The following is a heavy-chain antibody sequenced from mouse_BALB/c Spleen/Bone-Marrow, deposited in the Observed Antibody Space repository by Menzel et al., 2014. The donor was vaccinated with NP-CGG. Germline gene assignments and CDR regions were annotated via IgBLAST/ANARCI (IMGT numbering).Heavy chain of an antibody. CDR2: INVNGDTT. D-gene: IGHD2-4*01. J-gene: IGHJ3*01. Sequence: EVKLMESGGGLVQPGGSLKPSCAASGFTFSNYGMSWVRQTPDKRLEMIATINVNGDTTYHPDSVKGRFTISRDNVQNTLYLQMSSLKSEDTAMYYCARGYDYSSWFAYWGQGTLVTVSA. CDR3: ARGYDYSSWFAY. V-gene: IGHV5-6-3*01. CDR1: GFTFSNYG.